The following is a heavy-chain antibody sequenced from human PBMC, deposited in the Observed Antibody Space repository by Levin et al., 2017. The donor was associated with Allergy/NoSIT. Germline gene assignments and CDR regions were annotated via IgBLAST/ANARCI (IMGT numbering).Heavy chain of an antibody. CDR2: IWYDGSDK. D-gene: IGHD2-15*01. J-gene: IGHJ4*02. CDR3: ARQGTLSLYCRGGNCYFLDN. V-gene: IGHV3-33*01. Sequence: VRQAPGKGLEWVAVIWYDGSDKYYADSVKGRFTISRDNSKNTLYLQMNSLRAEDTAVFYCARQGTLSLYCRGGNCYFLDNWGQGTLVTVSS.